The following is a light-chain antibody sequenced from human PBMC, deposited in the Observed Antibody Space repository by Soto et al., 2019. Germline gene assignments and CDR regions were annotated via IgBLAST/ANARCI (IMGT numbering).Light chain of an antibody. CDR2: EVT. CDR3: CSKSRVNNLL. Sequence: QSVLTQPASVSGSPGQSITISCTGTTSDVGSYNLVSWYQQHPGKPPKLIIYEVTKRPSEVSDRFSGSKSGNTAALTISAFQAEDEAEYYCCSKSRVNNLLFGGGTKVTVL. V-gene: IGLV2-23*02. CDR1: TSDVGSYNL. J-gene: IGLJ2*01.